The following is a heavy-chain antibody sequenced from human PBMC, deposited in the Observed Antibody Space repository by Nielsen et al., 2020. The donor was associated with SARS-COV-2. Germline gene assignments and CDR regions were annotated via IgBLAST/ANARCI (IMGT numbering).Heavy chain of an antibody. D-gene: IGHD3-10*01. Sequence: ASVKVSCKVSGYPVTELTMHWVRQAPGKGLEWMGGFDPEDEEIIYAQKFQGRVTMTEDPSTDTAYMEITSLRSEDTALYYCAGDYGGDDDTPFHTFWGQGTMVTVSS. CDR2: FDPEDEEI. J-gene: IGHJ3*01. V-gene: IGHV1-24*01. CDR3: AGDYGGDDDTPFHTF. CDR1: GYPVTELT.